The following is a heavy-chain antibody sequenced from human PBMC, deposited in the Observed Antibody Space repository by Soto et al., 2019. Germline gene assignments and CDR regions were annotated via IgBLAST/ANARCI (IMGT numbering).Heavy chain of an antibody. Sequence: QLLLQESGPGLVRPSETLSLTCTVSSGSITSGNCYWAWTRKPPGKGLQWIGRIYFTGTTHYNLSLKSRVTISADTSKNQFALTLMYVTAADTAVYYCARFGTPRQFDPWGQGALVTVSS. CDR1: SGSITSGNCY. CDR3: ARFGTPRQFDP. J-gene: IGHJ5*02. V-gene: IGHV4-39*01. D-gene: IGHD1-1*01. CDR2: IYFTGTT.